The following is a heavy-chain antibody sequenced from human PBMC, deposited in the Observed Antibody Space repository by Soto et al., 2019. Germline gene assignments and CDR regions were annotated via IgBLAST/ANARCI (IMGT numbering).Heavy chain of an antibody. J-gene: IGHJ4*01. D-gene: IGHD6-6*01. CDR1: GYTFTNYG. V-gene: IGHV1-18*01. CDR3: SRGTSIPASGDY. Sequence: QVQLVQSGAEVKKPGASVKVSCKASGYTFTNYGINWVRQAPGQGLEWLGWVSAYNGERRYAQRVQTSLIMTTDTSTTSAYMELRSLRSDDTAVYYCSRGTSIPASGDYWGQGTLVTVSS. CDR2: VSAYNGER.